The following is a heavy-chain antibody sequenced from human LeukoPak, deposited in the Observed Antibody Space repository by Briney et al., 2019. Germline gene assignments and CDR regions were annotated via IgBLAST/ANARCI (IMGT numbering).Heavy chain of an antibody. J-gene: IGHJ4*02. D-gene: IGHD3-22*01. Sequence: GGSLRLSCAASGFTFSSYAMSWVRQAPGKGLEWVSAISGSGGSTYYADSVKGRFTISRDNSKNTLYLQMNSLRAEDTAVYYCAKDRGDMGYCDSSGYEGYWGQGTLVTVSS. V-gene: IGHV3-23*01. CDR1: GFTFSSYA. CDR3: AKDRGDMGYCDSSGYEGY. CDR2: ISGSGGST.